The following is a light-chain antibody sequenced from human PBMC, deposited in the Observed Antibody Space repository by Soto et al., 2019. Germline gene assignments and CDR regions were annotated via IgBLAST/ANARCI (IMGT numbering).Light chain of an antibody. CDR2: WAS. V-gene: IGKV4-1*01. J-gene: IGKJ2*01. CDR1: QSVLYSSNNKDY. Sequence: DIVMTQSPDSLAVSLGERAIINCKSSQSVLYSSNNKDYLAWYQQKPGQPPKLLIYWASTRESGVPDRFSGSGSGTDFTLTISSLQAEDVAVYYCHQYYSTPHTFGQGTKLEIK. CDR3: HQYYSTPHT.